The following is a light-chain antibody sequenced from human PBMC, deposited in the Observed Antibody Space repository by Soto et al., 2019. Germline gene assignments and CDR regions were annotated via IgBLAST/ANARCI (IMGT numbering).Light chain of an antibody. CDR3: QHYGNSLT. V-gene: IGKV3-20*01. CDR2: GAS. Sequence: EIVLTQSPGTLSLSPGERATLSCRASQSVSSSYLAWYQQKPGQAPRLLIYGASSRATGIPDRFSGSGSGKDFSLTISSLEREDFAVYYCQHYGNSLTCGPGTKVDIK. J-gene: IGKJ3*01. CDR1: QSVSSSY.